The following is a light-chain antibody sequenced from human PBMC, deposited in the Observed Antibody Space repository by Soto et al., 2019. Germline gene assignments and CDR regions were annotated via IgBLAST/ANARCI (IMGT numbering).Light chain of an antibody. CDR3: SSFEASNNLL. V-gene: IGLV2-8*01. CDR2: EVS. J-gene: IGLJ2*01. Sequence: QSVLTQPPSASGSPGQSVTISCTGTSSDVGGYNYVSWYQQHPGKAPKLMIYEVSKRPSGVPDRFSGSKSGNTASLTVSGLQVEDEADYYCSSFEASNNLLFGGGTKVPVL. CDR1: SSDVGGYNY.